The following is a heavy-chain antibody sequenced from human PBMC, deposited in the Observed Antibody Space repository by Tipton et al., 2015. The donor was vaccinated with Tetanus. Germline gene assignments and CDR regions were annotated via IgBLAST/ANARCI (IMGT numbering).Heavy chain of an antibody. D-gene: IGHD3-3*01. CDR1: GGSFSGSY. V-gene: IGHV4-59*05. Sequence: TLSLTCAVYGGSFSGSYWGWIRQPPGKGLEWIGSVYNSGGTYYNPSLKSRVTISVDTSKNQFSLKLSSVTAADTAVYYCARIYDFWSGYYSDHWGQGTLVTVSS. J-gene: IGHJ4*02. CDR2: VYNSGGT. CDR3: ARIYDFWSGYYSDH.